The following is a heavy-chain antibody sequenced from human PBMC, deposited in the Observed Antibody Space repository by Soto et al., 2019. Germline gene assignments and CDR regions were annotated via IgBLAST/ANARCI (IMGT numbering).Heavy chain of an antibody. D-gene: IGHD6-19*01. J-gene: IGHJ4*02. CDR1: GGSVSSGSYY. CDR3: ARSGGGSGWL. Sequence: QVQLQESGPGLVKPSETLSLTCTVSGGSVSSGSYYWSWIRQPPGKGLEWIAYIYYSGSTKYNPSLKSRVTTSRDTSKNQFSLKLTSVTAADTAVYYCARSGGGSGWLGGQGTLVTVSS. V-gene: IGHV4-61*01. CDR2: IYYSGST.